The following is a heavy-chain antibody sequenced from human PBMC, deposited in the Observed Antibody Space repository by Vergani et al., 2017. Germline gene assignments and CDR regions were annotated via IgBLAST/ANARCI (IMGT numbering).Heavy chain of an antibody. Sequence: QVQLQESGPGLVKPSETLSLTCAVYGGSFSGYYWSWIRQPPGKGLEWIGEINHSGSTNYNPSLKSRVTISVDTSKNQFSLKLSSVTAADTAVYYCAREGRAAAGMVGAFDIWGQGTMVTVSS. J-gene: IGHJ3*02. CDR3: AREGRAAAGMVGAFDI. V-gene: IGHV4-34*01. CDR2: INHSGST. D-gene: IGHD6-13*01. CDR1: GGSFSGYY.